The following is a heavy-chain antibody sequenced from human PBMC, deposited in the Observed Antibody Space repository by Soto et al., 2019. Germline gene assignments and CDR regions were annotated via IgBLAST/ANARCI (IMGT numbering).Heavy chain of an antibody. CDR1: GGKFRGYY. J-gene: IGHJ5*02. D-gene: IGHD3-10*01. V-gene: IGHV4-34*01. CDR3: ARPMVRGSARNNWFDP. CDR2: INHSGST. Sequence: FETMCLTCAVDGGKFRGYYWIWISQHPGKGLEWIGEINHSGSTNYNPSLKSRVTISVDTSKNQFSLKLSSVTAADTAVYYCARPMVRGSARNNWFDPWGQGTLVTVSS.